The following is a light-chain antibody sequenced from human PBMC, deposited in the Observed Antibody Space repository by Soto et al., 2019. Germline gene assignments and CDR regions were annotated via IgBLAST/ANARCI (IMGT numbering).Light chain of an antibody. CDR2: GNT. V-gene: IGLV1-40*01. J-gene: IGLJ1*01. CDR1: SSNIGAGSD. CDR3: QTYDSSLSGLDV. Sequence: VLTQPPSISGAPGPRVTISCTGSSSNIGAGSDVHWYHQLPGTAPKLLIYGNTNRPSGVPDRFSGSKSGTSASLAIAGLQTEDEGDYYCQTYDSSLSGLDVFGTGTKVTVL.